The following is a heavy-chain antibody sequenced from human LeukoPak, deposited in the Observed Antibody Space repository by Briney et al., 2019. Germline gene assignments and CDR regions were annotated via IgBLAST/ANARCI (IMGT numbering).Heavy chain of an antibody. V-gene: IGHV3-23*01. CDR3: ARERIAVAGGRDGGYNWFDP. J-gene: IGHJ5*02. D-gene: IGHD6-19*01. CDR2: ISGSGGNT. Sequence: GGSLRLSCAASGFSFSYNAMTWVRQSPGKGLEWVSAISGSGGNTYYADSVKGRFTISRDNSKNTLFLQMTSLRAEDTAVYYCARERIAVAGGRDGGYNWFDPWGQGTLVTVSS. CDR1: GFSFSYNA.